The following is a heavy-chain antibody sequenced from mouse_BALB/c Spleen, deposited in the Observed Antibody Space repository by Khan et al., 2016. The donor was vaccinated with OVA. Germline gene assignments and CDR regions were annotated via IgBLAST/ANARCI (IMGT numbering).Heavy chain of an antibody. D-gene: IGHD2-1*01. CDR2: ISYSGSI. J-gene: IGHJ4*01. CDR3: ARDGNYMDY. V-gene: IGHV3-1*02. Sequence: EVQLQESGPDLVKPSQSLSLTCTVTGYSITSGDSWHWIRPLPGNKLEWMAYISYSGSINYNPSLKSRISITRDTSRNHFFLPLNSVNNEDTATYYCARDGNYMDYGGQGTSVTVS. CDR1: GYSITSGDS.